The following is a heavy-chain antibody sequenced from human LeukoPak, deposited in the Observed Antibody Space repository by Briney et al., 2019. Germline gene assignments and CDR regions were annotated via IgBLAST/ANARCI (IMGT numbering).Heavy chain of an antibody. CDR1: GFTFSIYA. CDR2: ISGSASST. J-gene: IGHJ4*02. Sequence: GGSLRLSCAASGFTFSIYAMSWARQAPGEGLQWVSAISGSASSTYYADSVKVRFTISRDNSKNTLYLQMNSLRAEDTAVYYCAKVEPFCGGDCYSGFNYWGQGTLVTVSS. D-gene: IGHD2-21*02. V-gene: IGHV3-23*01. CDR3: AKVEPFCGGDCYSGFNY.